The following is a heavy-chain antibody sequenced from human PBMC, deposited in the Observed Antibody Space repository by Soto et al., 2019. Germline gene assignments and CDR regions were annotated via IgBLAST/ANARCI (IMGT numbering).Heavy chain of an antibody. V-gene: IGHV1-8*01. CDR3: ARDSTSPDY. CDR1: GYPFISND. J-gene: IGHJ4*02. D-gene: IGHD2-2*01. Sequence: ASVKVSCKTPGYPFISNDITWVRQATGQGLEWMGWMNANSGITGYAQKFQGRVTMTRNTSISTAYMELSNLRSEDTAVYYCARDSTSPDYWGQGTLVTVS. CDR2: MNANSGIT.